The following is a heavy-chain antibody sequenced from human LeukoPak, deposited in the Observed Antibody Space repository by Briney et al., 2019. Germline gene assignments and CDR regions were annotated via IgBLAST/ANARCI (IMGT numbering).Heavy chain of an antibody. CDR1: GFTFDDYA. D-gene: IGHD5-24*01. CDR3: AREIRDGYNSDFDY. J-gene: IGHJ4*02. CDR2: ISWNSGSI. V-gene: IGHV3-9*01. Sequence: GRSLRLSCAASGFTFDDYAMHWVRQAPGKSLEWVSGISWNSGSIGYADSVKGRFTISRDNAKNSLYLQMNSLRAEDTAVYYCAREIRDGYNSDFDYWGQGTLVTVSS.